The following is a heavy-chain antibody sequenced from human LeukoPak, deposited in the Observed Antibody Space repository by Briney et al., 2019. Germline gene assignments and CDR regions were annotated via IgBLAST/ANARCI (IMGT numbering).Heavy chain of an antibody. CDR2: ISSSGSAI. V-gene: IGHV3-48*03. Sequence: GGSLRLSCAASGFTFSNYGMNWVRQAPGKGLEWVSYISSSGSAIYYADSVEGRFTISRDNAQNSLYVQMNSLRAEDTAVYYCARGGYDSRGYYFNAFDIWGQGTMVTVSS. CDR1: GFTFSNYG. CDR3: ARGGYDSRGYYFNAFDI. J-gene: IGHJ3*02. D-gene: IGHD3-22*01.